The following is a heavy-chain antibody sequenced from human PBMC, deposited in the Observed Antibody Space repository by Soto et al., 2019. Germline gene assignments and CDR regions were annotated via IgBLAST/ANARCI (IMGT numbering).Heavy chain of an antibody. V-gene: IGHV4-39*01. CDR2: IYYSGST. CDR3: ARQLRYCGGDCYSKYYFDY. D-gene: IGHD2-21*02. Sequence: PSETLSLTCTVSGGSISSSSYYWGWIRQPPGKGLEWIGSIYYSGSTYYNPSLKSRVTISVDTSKNQFSLKLSSVTAADTAVYYCARQLRYCGGDCYSKYYFDYWGQGTLVTVSS. CDR1: GGSISSSSYY. J-gene: IGHJ4*02.